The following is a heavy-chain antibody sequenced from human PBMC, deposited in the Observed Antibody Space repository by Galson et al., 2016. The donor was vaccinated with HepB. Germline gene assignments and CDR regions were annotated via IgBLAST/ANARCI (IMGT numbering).Heavy chain of an antibody. CDR2: IKIKTDGVTI. V-gene: IGHV3-15*01. CDR3: TTHYYGVNV. Sequence: SLRLSCAASGVTFNNVWISWVRQAPEKGLEWIGRIKIKTDGVTIDYAAPVKDRFTISRDDSRSTVFLQMDSLESEDSAVYYCTTHYYGVNVWGQGTTVTVSS. CDR1: GVTFNNVW. J-gene: IGHJ6*02.